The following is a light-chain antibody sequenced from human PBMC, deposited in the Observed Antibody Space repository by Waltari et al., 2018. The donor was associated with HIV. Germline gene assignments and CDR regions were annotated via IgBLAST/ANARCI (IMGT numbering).Light chain of an antibody. CDR2: DVI. Sequence: QSALTQPPSASGSPGQSVTLSCTGTSSDVGGYNYVSWHQQHPGKAPKPMIYDVIKRPSGVPDRCSGPKAGNTASRTVSGLRPEDEADYYCSSHAGSKVVFGGGTRLTVL. CDR1: SSDVGGYNY. CDR3: SSHAGSKVV. V-gene: IGLV2-8*01. J-gene: IGLJ2*01.